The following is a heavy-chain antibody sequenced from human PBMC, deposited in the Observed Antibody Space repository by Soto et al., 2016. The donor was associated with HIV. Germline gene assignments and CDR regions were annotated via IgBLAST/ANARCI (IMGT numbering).Heavy chain of an antibody. Sequence: EVQLLESGGGLVQPGGSLRLSCAASGFTFSSYAMSWVRQAPGKGLEWVSAISGSGGSTYYADSVKGRFTISRDNSKNTLYLQMNSLRAEDTAVYYCAKDQEGAYSGYDWWEDAFDIWGQGTMVTVSS. V-gene: IGHV3-23*01. CDR1: GFTFSSYA. CDR3: AKDQEGAYSGYDWWEDAFDI. D-gene: IGHD5-12*01. CDR2: ISGSGGST. J-gene: IGHJ3*02.